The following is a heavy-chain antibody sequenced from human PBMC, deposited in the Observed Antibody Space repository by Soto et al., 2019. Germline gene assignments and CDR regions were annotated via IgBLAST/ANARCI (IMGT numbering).Heavy chain of an antibody. D-gene: IGHD3-3*01. CDR1: GGTFSSYA. CDR3: ARVVRFFGGHAGY. V-gene: IGHV1-69*13. CDR2: IIPIFGTA. J-gene: IGHJ4*02. Sequence: SVKVSCKASGGTFSSYAISWVRQAPGQGLEWMGGIIPIFGTANYAQKFQGRVTITADESTSTAYMELSSLRFEDTAVYYCARVVRFFGGHAGYWGQGTLVTVSS.